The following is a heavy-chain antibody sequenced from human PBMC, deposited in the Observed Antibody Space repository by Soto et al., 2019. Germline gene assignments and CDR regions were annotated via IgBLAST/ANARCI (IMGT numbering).Heavy chain of an antibody. CDR1: GGSFSGYY. V-gene: IGHV4-34*01. D-gene: IGHD5-18*01. CDR2: INHSGST. Sequence: QVQLQQWGAGLLKPSETLSLTCAVYGGSFSGYYWSWIRQRLGKGLAWIGEINHSGSTNYNPSLKRRGTISVDTSKNQCSLKLSSVTAADTAVDYCARYSYGASGWFDPWGQGTMVTVSS. CDR3: ARYSYGASGWFDP. J-gene: IGHJ5*02.